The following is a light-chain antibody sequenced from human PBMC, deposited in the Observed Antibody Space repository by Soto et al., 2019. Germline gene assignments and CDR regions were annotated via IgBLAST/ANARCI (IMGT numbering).Light chain of an antibody. Sequence: QSVLTPPPSVSAAPGPTVTISCSGSSSNIGKNYVCWYQQLPGTAPHLLIYDTPERPSGIPDRFSSSKSGTSATLAITGLQPGDEADYYCGTWDSSLFAVVFGGGTKLTVL. CDR3: GTWDSSLFAVV. V-gene: IGLV1-51*01. CDR2: DTP. CDR1: SSNIGKNY. J-gene: IGLJ2*01.